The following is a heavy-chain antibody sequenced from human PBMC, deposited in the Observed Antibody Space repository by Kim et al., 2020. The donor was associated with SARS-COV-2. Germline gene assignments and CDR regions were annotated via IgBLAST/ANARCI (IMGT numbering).Heavy chain of an antibody. Sequence: SGTLSLTCTVSGGSISSYYWSWIRQPPGKGLEWIGYIYYSGSTNYKPSLKSRVTISVDTSKNQFSLKLSSVTAANTAVYYCASSLYSSGWYYFDYWGQGTLVTVSS. CDR3: ASSLYSSGWYYFDY. J-gene: IGHJ4*02. CDR2: IYYSGST. D-gene: IGHD6-19*01. CDR1: GGSISSYY. V-gene: IGHV4-59*13.